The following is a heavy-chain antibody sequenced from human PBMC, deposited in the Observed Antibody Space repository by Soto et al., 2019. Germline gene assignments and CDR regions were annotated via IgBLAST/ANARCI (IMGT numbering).Heavy chain of an antibody. CDR3: AADGIAARGGYYYYYGMDV. Sequence: GASVKVSCKASGFTFTSSAVQWVRQARGQRLEWIGWIVVGSGNTNYAQKFQERVTITRDMSTSTAYMELSSLRSEDTAVYYCAADGIAARGGYYYYYGMDVWGQGTTVTVSS. V-gene: IGHV1-58*01. CDR1: GFTFTSSA. CDR2: IVVGSGNT. D-gene: IGHD6-6*01. J-gene: IGHJ6*02.